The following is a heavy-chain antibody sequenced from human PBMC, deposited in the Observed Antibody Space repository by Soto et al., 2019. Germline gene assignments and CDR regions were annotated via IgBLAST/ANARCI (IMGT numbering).Heavy chain of an antibody. D-gene: IGHD6-6*01. CDR2: INPNSVGT. Sequence: QVQLVQSGAEVKKPGASVKVSCKASGYTFTGHYMHWVRQAPGQGLEWMGWINPNSVGTNYAQKFQGRVTMTRDTSISTAYMELSRLRSDDTAVYYCARAEGGQLVYYFDYWGQGTLVTVSS. CDR3: ARAEGGQLVYYFDY. J-gene: IGHJ4*02. V-gene: IGHV1-2*02. CDR1: GYTFTGHY.